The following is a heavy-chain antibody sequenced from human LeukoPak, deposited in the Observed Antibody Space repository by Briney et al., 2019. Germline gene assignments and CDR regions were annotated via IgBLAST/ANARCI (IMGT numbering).Heavy chain of an antibody. D-gene: IGHD6-19*01. Sequence: SQTLSLTCAVSGGSISSGVYYWSWIRQPPGKGLEGIGYIYHSGSTYYNPSLKSRVTISVDRSKNQFSLKLSSVTAADTAVYYCARGVAVAADYFDYWGQGTLVTVSS. J-gene: IGHJ4*02. CDR3: ARGVAVAADYFDY. CDR1: GGSISSGVYY. CDR2: IYHSGST. V-gene: IGHV4-30-2*01.